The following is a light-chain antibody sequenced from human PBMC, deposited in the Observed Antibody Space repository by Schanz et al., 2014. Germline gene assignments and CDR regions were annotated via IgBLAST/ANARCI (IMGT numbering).Light chain of an antibody. J-gene: IGKJ2*01. CDR1: QSVSGSY. V-gene: IGKV3-20*01. CDR3: QQYGSSVSYT. Sequence: EIVLTQSPGTLSLSPGERATLSCRASQSVSGSYLAWYQQKPGQAPRLLIYGASSRATGIPDRFSGSGSGTDFTLTISRLEPEDFAVYYCQQYGSSVSYTFGQGTKLEIK. CDR2: GAS.